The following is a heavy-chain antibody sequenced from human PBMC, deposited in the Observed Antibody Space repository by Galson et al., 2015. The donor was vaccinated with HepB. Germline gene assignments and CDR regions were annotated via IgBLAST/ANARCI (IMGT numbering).Heavy chain of an antibody. CDR1: GFTFSNYG. CDR3: AKITGGDFHYYDLDV. CDR2: ISYDGSNK. Sequence: SLRLSCAASGFTFSNYGMHWVRQAPGKGLEWMAHISYDGSNKHYGDSVKGRFTISRDNSKNTLYLQVDSLRAEDTALYYCAKITGGDFHYYDLDVWGHGTTVTVSS. V-gene: IGHV3-30*18. D-gene: IGHD2-21*02. J-gene: IGHJ6*02.